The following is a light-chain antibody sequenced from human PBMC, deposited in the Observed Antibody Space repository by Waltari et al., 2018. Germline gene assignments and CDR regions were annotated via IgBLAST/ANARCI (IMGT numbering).Light chain of an antibody. CDR1: SSDVGGYNY. Sequence: QSALTQPPSASGSPGQSVTISCTGTSSDVGGYNYVSWYQHHPGKVPKLMIYEVSKRPSGVPDRFSGSKSGYTASLTVSGLQAEDEADYYCSSYAATANFEVFGGGTKLTVL. V-gene: IGLV2-8*01. CDR3: SSYAATANFEV. CDR2: EVS. J-gene: IGLJ2*01.